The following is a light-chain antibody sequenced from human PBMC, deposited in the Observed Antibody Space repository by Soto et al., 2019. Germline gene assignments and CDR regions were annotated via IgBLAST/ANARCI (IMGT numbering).Light chain of an antibody. CDR2: AAS. CDR3: QQ. Sequence: DIQMTQSPSSLSASVGDRVTITCRASQGISNYLALPGKAPKSLIYAASSLQSGVPSKFSGSGSGTDFTLTISGLQPEDFATYYCQQFGPGTKVDIK. V-gene: IGKV1-16*02. CDR1: QGISNY. J-gene: IGKJ3*01.